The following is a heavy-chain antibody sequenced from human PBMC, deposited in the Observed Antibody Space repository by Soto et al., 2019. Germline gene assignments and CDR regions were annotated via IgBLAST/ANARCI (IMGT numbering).Heavy chain of an antibody. J-gene: IGHJ6*02. Sequence: PSETLSLTCTVSGGSISGYYWSWIRQSPGKGLEYIGYIYYRGSTNYNPSLKSRVTMSVDTSRNQFSLKVNSVTAADTAVYYCARQKLLPFYYALDVWGQGTTVTVSS. CDR3: ARQKLLPFYYALDV. V-gene: IGHV4-59*01. CDR2: IYYRGST. D-gene: IGHD2-15*01. CDR1: GGSISGYY.